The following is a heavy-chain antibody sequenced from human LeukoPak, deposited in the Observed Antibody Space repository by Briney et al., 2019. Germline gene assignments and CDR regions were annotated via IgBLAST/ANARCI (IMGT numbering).Heavy chain of an antibody. V-gene: IGHV4-34*01. CDR3: ARGRKNVWSGYYSGGYFDY. CDR1: GRSFSGYY. Sequence: SETLSLTCAVYGRSFSGYYWSWIRQPPGKGLEWIGEINHSGSTNYNPSLKSRVTISVDTSKNQFSLKLSSVTAADTAVYSCARGRKNVWSGYYSGGYFDYWGQGTLVTVSS. D-gene: IGHD3-3*01. CDR2: INHSGST. J-gene: IGHJ4*02.